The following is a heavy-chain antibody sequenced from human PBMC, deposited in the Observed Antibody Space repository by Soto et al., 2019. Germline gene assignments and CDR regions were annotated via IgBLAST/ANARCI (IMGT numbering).Heavy chain of an antibody. J-gene: IGHJ4*02. CDR1: GFTFISYA. V-gene: IGHV3-23*01. CDR3: VKDDGGYPSTAPH. D-gene: IGHD3-22*01. CDR2: ISGSGGST. Sequence: GGSLRLSCAASGFTFISYAMSWVRQAPGKGLEWVSAISGSGGSTYYADSVKGRFTISKDISKNSLSLQLDSLGVEDTAVYFCVKDDGGYPSTAPHWGQGTLVTVSS.